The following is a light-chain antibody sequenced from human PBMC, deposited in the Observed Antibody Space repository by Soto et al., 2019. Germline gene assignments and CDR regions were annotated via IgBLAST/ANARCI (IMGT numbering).Light chain of an antibody. Sequence: MTQSPSSLSVSPGERATLSCRASQSVSSNLAWYQQKPGQAPRLLIYGASTRATGVPARFSGSGSGTEFTLTISSLQSEDFAVYFCHQYNNWPVTFGGGTKVEIK. CDR2: GAS. CDR3: HQYNNWPVT. V-gene: IGKV3-15*01. J-gene: IGKJ4*01. CDR1: QSVSSN.